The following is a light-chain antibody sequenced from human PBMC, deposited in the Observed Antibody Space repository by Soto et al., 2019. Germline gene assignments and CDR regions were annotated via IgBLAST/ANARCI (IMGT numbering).Light chain of an antibody. V-gene: IGKV1-33*01. CDR1: QDISKN. J-gene: IGKJ5*01. CDR2: DAS. Sequence: IQMTQSPSSLSASVGDSVTIACQASQDISKNLNWYQQKPGKAPKLLIYDASSLQTGVPSRFSGSGAATHFTFTISSLQPEDVATYYCQQYDNLLPITFGQGTRLEIK. CDR3: QQYDNLLPIT.